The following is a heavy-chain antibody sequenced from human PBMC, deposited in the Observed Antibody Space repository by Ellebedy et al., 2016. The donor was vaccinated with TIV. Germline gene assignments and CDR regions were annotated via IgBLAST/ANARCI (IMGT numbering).Heavy chain of an antibody. CDR2: INHDGRST. Sequence: GGSLRLXXAASGFTFSSYRMHWVRQAPGKGLVWVSLINHDGRSTTYADSVKGRFTISRDNAKSTLYLQMNSLGAEDTAVYYCARGPYYSDPSAPYAHYWGQGTPVTVSS. J-gene: IGHJ4*02. CDR3: ARGPYYSDPSAPYAHY. V-gene: IGHV3-74*01. CDR1: GFTFSSYR. D-gene: IGHD3-22*01.